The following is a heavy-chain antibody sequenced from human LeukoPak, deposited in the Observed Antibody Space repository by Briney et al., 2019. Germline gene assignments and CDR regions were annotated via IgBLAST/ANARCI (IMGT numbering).Heavy chain of an antibody. J-gene: IGHJ5*02. CDR3: ARDFRNDGWFDP. D-gene: IGHD1-1*01. CDR2: IYYSGST. Sequence: SETLSLTCTVSGGSISSYYWSWIRQPPGKGLEWIGYIYYSGSTNYNPSLKSRVTISVDTSKNHFSLNLSSVTAADTAVYYCARDFRNDGWFDPRGQGTLVTVSS. CDR1: GGSISSYY. V-gene: IGHV4-59*01.